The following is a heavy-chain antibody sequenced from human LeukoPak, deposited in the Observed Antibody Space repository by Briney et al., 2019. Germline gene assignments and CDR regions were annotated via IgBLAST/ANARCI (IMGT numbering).Heavy chain of an antibody. CDR1: GGSFSGYY. D-gene: IGHD6-13*01. CDR3: ARREQQLGIDY. Sequence: SETLSLTCAVYGGSFSGYYWSWIRQPPGKGLEWIGEINHSGSTNYNPSLKSRVTISVDTSKNQFSLKPSSVTAADTAVYYCARREQQLGIDYWGQGTLVTVSS. J-gene: IGHJ4*02. CDR2: INHSGST. V-gene: IGHV4-34*01.